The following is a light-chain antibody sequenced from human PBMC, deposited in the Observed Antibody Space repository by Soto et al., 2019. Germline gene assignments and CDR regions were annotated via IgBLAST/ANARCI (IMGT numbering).Light chain of an antibody. CDR2: ATS. Sequence: QMTQSPSSLSTFVGDRVTITCRASQGIAPYLAWFQQKPGKVPKLLIYATSTLESGVPSRFSGSGSGTDFTLTVNSLQPEDGGTYYCQKYNSAPLTFGGGTKVEIK. CDR3: QKYNSAPLT. CDR1: QGIAPY. V-gene: IGKV1-27*01. J-gene: IGKJ4*01.